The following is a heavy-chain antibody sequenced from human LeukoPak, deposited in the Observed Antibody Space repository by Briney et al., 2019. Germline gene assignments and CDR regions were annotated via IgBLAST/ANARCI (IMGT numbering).Heavy chain of an antibody. Sequence: GGSLRLSCAASGFTFSSYAMHWVRQAPGKGLEWVAVISYDGSNKYYADSAKGRFTISRDNSKNTLYLQINSLRAEDTAVYYCARGGAPYYYMDVWGKGTTVTVSS. D-gene: IGHD2-15*01. CDR2: ISYDGSNK. CDR3: ARGGAPYYYMDV. V-gene: IGHV3-30-3*01. J-gene: IGHJ6*03. CDR1: GFTFSSYA.